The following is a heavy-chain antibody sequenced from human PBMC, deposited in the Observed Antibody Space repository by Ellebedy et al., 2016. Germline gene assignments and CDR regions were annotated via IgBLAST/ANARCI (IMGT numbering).Heavy chain of an antibody. D-gene: IGHD5-18*01. CDR3: ANSGYSYAWGH. J-gene: IGHJ4*02. Sequence: GGSLRLSCEASGFTFSSHAMSWFRQPPGRGPEWVSMTSPGGDTHYGDSVRGRFTMSRDNSKNTLYLQMNNLTAEDTAVYFCANSGYSYAWGHWGQGTLVTVSS. CDR1: GFTFSSHA. CDR2: TSPGGDT. V-gene: IGHV3-23*02.